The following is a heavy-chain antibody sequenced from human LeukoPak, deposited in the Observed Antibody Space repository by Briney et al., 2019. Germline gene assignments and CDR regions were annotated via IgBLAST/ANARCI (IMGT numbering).Heavy chain of an antibody. V-gene: IGHV4-38-2*02. CDR1: GYSISSGYY. CDR2: IYHSGST. CDR3: ARDVSVAGLDY. Sequence: PSETLSLTCAVSGYSISSGYYWGWIRQPPGKGLEWIGSIYHSGSTNYNPSLKSRVTISVDTSKNQFSLKLSSVTAADTAVYYCARDVSVAGLDYWGQGTLVTVSS. J-gene: IGHJ4*02. D-gene: IGHD6-19*01.